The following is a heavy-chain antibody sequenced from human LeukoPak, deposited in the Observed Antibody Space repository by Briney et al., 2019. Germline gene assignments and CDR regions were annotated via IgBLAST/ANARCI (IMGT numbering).Heavy chain of an antibody. J-gene: IGHJ4*02. CDR2: INHSGST. CDR1: GGSFCGYY. Sequence: KPSETLSLTFSVYGGSFCGYYCSSIRQPPGKGLEWIGEINHSGSTNYNPSLKSRVTISVDTSNNQFSLKLRSVTAAGTAVYYCAAHRYGSGGPHRYWGQGTLVTVSS. D-gene: IGHD3-10*01. CDR3: AAHRYGSGGPHRY. V-gene: IGHV4-34*01.